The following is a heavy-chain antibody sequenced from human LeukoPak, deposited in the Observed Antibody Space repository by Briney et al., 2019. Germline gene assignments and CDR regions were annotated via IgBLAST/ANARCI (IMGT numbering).Heavy chain of an antibody. CDR3: ARDRSYGGNSQWYFDL. J-gene: IGHJ2*01. Sequence: GGSLRLSCAASGFTFSSYWMSWVRQAPGKGLEWVANIKQDGSEKYYVDSVKGRFTIFRDNAKNSLYLQMNSLRAEDTAVYYCARDRSYGGNSQWYFDLWGRGTLVTVSS. V-gene: IGHV3-7*01. CDR1: GFTFSSYW. CDR2: IKQDGSEK. D-gene: IGHD4-23*01.